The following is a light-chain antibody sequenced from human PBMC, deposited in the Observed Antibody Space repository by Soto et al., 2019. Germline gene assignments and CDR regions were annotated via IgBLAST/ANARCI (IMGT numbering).Light chain of an antibody. CDR2: WAS. V-gene: IGKV4-1*01. CDR1: QSVLYSSNNKNN. CDR3: HQYYFTPHT. Sequence: DIVMTQSPDSLAVSLGERATINCKSSQSVLYSSNNKNNLAWYQQRSGQPPKLLIYWASTRESGVPDRFSGSGSGTDFTLTISSLQAEDVALYYCHQYYFTPHTLGQGTKLESK. J-gene: IGKJ2*01.